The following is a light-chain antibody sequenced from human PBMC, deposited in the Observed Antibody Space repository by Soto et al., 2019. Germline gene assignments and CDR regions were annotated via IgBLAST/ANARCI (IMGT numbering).Light chain of an antibody. J-gene: IGKJ3*01. V-gene: IGKV1-17*03. CDR1: QDIRNY. Sequence: DIQMTQSPFAMSASVGDRVTITCRASQDIRNYLAWFQQKPGKVPKRLIYVASTLQSGVPPRFSGRGSGTEFTLTISSLQPEDFATYYCLQYDTYPFTFGPGTKVDIK. CDR2: VAS. CDR3: LQYDTYPFT.